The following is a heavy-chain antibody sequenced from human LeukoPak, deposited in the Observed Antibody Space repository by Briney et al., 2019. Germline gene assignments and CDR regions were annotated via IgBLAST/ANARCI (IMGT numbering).Heavy chain of an antibody. V-gene: IGHV4-61*02. J-gene: IGHJ4*02. CDR1: GGSISSGSYY. Sequence: PSETLSLTCTVSGGSISSGSYYWSWIRQPAGKGLEWIGRIYTSGSTNYNPSLKSRVTISVDTSKNQFSLKLSSVTAADTAVYYCAEAVAGTGLHFDYWGQGTLVTVSS. CDR3: AEAVAGTGLHFDY. CDR2: IYTSGST. D-gene: IGHD6-19*01.